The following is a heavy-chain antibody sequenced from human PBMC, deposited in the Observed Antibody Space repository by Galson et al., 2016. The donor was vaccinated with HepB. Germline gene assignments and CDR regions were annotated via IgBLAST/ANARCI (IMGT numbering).Heavy chain of an antibody. CDR2: INPNSGST. Sequence: SVKVSCKASGYRFIGFYIHWVRQAPGQGLEWVGWINPNSGSTNYGQRFLGRVTMTRDTSISTTYMELSSLTSDDTAVYYCARGPVPAYTYDSLTYYPLRSGMDVWGLGTTVTVSS. J-gene: IGHJ6*02. D-gene: IGHD3-10*01. CDR3: ARGPVPAYTYDSLTYYPLRSGMDV. CDR1: GYRFIGFY. V-gene: IGHV1-2*02.